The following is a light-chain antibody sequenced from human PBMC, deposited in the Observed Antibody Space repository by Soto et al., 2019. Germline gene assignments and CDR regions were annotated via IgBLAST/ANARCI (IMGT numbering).Light chain of an antibody. Sequence: QLVLTQPASVSGSPGQSITISCTGTSSDVGAYNFVSWYQQFPGKAPKLMIYEVSNRPSGVSDRFSGSKSGNTASLIISGLRPEDEADYYCSSQTASATVLFGGGTKVTVL. V-gene: IGLV2-14*01. J-gene: IGLJ2*01. CDR3: SSQTASATVL. CDR1: SSDVGAYNF. CDR2: EVS.